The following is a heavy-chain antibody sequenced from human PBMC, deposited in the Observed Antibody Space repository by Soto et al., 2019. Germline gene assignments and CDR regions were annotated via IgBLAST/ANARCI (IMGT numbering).Heavy chain of an antibody. D-gene: IGHD3-16*01. V-gene: IGHV4-31*03. CDR1: GGSISSGGYF. CDR2: IYYNGIT. J-gene: IGHJ4*02. CDR3: ARKHNALYYFDF. Sequence: QVQLQESGPGLVMPSQTLSLTCTVSGGSISSGGYFWSWIRQNPGKGLERIGYIYYNGITYYNPSLESRGTRSVDTSNNQYSLQLSSVTAADTGVYYCARKHNALYYFDFWGQGTLVTVSS.